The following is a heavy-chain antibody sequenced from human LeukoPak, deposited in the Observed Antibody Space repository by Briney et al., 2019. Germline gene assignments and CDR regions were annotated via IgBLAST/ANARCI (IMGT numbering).Heavy chain of an antibody. CDR3: ASMAAGGNYYYYYMDV. CDR1: GGSIRTNTYY. D-gene: IGHD6-13*01. V-gene: IGHV4-39*07. J-gene: IGHJ6*03. Sequence: PSETLSLTCTVSGGSIRTNTYYWGWVRQPPGKGLEWIGEIHHRGTTYYLPSLKSRVTMSVDTSKNHFSLELSSVSAADTAVYYCASMAAGGNYYYYYMDVWGKGTTVTVSS. CDR2: IHHRGTT.